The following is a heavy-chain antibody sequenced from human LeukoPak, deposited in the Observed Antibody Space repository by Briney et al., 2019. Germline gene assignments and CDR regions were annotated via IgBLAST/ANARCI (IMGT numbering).Heavy chain of an antibody. CDR3: AREEHDYVWGSYRYYYYYGIDV. CDR1: GFTFSSYG. Sequence: PGRSLRLSCAASGFTFSSYGMHWVRQSPGRGLEWVSFLSFDGSNEFYADSLKGRFTISRDNSKDTVYLQMDSLRAEDTALYYCAREEHDYVWGSYRYYYYYGIDVWGQGTTVTVSS. D-gene: IGHD3-16*02. CDR2: LSFDGSNE. J-gene: IGHJ6*02. V-gene: IGHV3-30*03.